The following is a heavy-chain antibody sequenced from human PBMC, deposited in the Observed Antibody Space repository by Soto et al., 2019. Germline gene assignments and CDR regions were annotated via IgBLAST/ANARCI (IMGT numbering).Heavy chain of an antibody. CDR3: ARLAGILTGYSVVLV. CDR2: IYYSGST. J-gene: IGHJ6*04. Sequence: PSETQSHTNTVSGGYISSSSYYRGWISKPPGKGLEWIGSIYYSGSTYYNPSLKSRVTISVDTSKNQFSLKLSSVTAADTAVYYCARLAGILTGYSVVLVWGKGTTVTVSS. CDR1: GGYISSSSYY. V-gene: IGHV4-39*01. D-gene: IGHD3-9*01.